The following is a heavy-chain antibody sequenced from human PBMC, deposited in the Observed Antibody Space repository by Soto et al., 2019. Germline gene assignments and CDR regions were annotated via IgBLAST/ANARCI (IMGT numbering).Heavy chain of an antibody. J-gene: IGHJ5*02. Sequence: SVKISCKASGGTFSSYAISWVRQAPGQGLEWMGGIIPIFGTANYAQKFQGRVTITADESTSTAYMELSSLRSEDTAVYYCASYGCYSFNWFGPCRQLHLFPASP. V-gene: IGHV1-69*13. CDR1: GGTFSSYA. CDR2: IIPIFGTA. D-gene: IGHD2-15*01. CDR3: ASYGCYSFNWFGP.